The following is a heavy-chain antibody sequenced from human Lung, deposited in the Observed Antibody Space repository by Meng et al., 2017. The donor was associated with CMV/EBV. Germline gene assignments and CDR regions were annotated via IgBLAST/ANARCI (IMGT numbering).Heavy chain of an antibody. D-gene: IGHD2-2*01. Sequence: SVKVSXKASGYTFTGYYMHWVRQAPGQGLEWMGWINPNSGGTNYAQKFQGRVTMTRDTSISTAYMELSRLRSDDTAVYYCARDGSLGYCSSTSCYGAGWVAPWGQGTLVTVSS. CDR1: GYTFTGYY. CDR3: ARDGSLGYCSSTSCYGAGWVAP. J-gene: IGHJ5*02. CDR2: INPNSGGT. V-gene: IGHV1-2*02.